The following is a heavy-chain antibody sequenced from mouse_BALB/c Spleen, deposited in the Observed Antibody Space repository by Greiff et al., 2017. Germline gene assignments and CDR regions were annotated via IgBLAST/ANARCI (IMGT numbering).Heavy chain of an antibody. Sequence: EVHLVESGGGLVKPGGSLKLSCAASGFTFSSYTMSWVRQTPEKRLEWVATISSGGSYTYYPDSVKGRFTISRDNAKNTLYLQMSSLKSEDTAMYYCTRDRAYYGSSYFDYWGQGTTLTVSS. D-gene: IGHD1-1*01. CDR3: TRDRAYYGSSYFDY. CDR2: ISSGGSYT. J-gene: IGHJ2*01. CDR1: GFTFSSYT. V-gene: IGHV5-6-4*01.